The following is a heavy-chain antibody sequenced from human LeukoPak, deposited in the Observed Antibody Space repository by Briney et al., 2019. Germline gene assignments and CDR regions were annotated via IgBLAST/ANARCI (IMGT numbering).Heavy chain of an antibody. V-gene: IGHV3-21*01. CDR2: ISSHSIYI. CDR1: GFSFTTYS. D-gene: IGHD6-19*01. J-gene: IGHJ4*02. Sequence: GGSLRLSCAASGFSFTTYSMNWVRQAPGKGLEWVSSISSHSIYIYYVDSVRGRFTISRDNAKNSLYLQMNSLRAEDTAVYYCAINGFSSGWYEPYYFDNWGQGTLVTVSS. CDR3: AINGFSSGWYEPYYFDN.